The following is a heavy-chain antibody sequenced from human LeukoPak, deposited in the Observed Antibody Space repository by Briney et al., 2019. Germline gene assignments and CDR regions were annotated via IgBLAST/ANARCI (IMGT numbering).Heavy chain of an antibody. J-gene: IGHJ4*02. D-gene: IGHD3-9*01. CDR2: INPNSGGT. CDR1: GYTFTNNA. V-gene: IGHV1-2*02. Sequence: GASVKVSCKTSGYTFTNNAINWVRQAPRQGLEWMGWINPNSGGTNFAEKFQDRVSMTRDTSISTAYLELSGLRSDDTAYFYCARVQYYNILTGAFHSWGQGTLVTVSS. CDR3: ARVQYYNILTGAFHS.